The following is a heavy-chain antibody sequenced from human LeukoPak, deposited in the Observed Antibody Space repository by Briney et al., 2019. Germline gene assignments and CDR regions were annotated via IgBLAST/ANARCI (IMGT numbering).Heavy chain of an antibody. CDR2: FDPEDGET. J-gene: IGHJ5*02. Sequence: ASVKVSCKVSGYSLTELSMHWVRQAPGKGLEWMGGFDPEDGETIYAQKFQGRVTITRNTSISTAYMELSSLRSEDTAVYYCARGVRGFYGDHKGNWFDPWGQGTLVTVSS. V-gene: IGHV1-24*01. CDR1: GYSLTELS. D-gene: IGHD4-17*01. CDR3: ARGVRGFYGDHKGNWFDP.